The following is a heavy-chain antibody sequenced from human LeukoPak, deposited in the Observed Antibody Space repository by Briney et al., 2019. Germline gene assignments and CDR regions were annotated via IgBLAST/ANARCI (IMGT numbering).Heavy chain of an antibody. Sequence: ASVKVSCKVSGYTLTELSVHWVRQAPGKGLEWMGGFDPEDGETIYAQKFQGRVTMTEDTSTDTAYMELSSLRSEDTAVYYCATDLGYYSGSYYFDYWGQGTLVTVSS. V-gene: IGHV1-24*01. CDR3: ATDLGYYSGSYYFDY. CDR2: FDPEDGET. CDR1: GYTLTELS. J-gene: IGHJ4*02. D-gene: IGHD1-26*01.